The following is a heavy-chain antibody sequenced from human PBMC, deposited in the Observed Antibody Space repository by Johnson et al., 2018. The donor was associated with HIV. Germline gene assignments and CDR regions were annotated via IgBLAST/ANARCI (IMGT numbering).Heavy chain of an antibody. D-gene: IGHD6-6*01. V-gene: IGHV3-13*01. Sequence: VQLVESGGGVVRPGGSLRLSCAASGFTFSSYDMHWVRQATGKGLEWVSAIGTAGDTYYPGSVKGRFTISRENAKNTLYLQMNSLRAKDTALYYCAKDISPLYSSSDAFDIWGQGTMVTVSS. J-gene: IGHJ3*02. CDR3: AKDISPLYSSSDAFDI. CDR1: GFTFSSYD. CDR2: IGTAGDT.